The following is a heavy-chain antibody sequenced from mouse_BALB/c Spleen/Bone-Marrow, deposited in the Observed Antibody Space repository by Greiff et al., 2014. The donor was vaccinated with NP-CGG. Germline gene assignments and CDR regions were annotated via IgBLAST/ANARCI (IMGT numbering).Heavy chain of an antibody. J-gene: IGHJ3*01. V-gene: IGHV1S126*01. D-gene: IGHD1-1*01. CDR3: AREGDYYGSSAY. Sequence: QVQLQQSGPQLVRSGASVKISCKACGYSFTSYWTHWVKQRPGQGLEWIGMIDPSDSETRLNQKFKDKATLTVDKSSSTAYMQLSSPTSEDSAVYYCAREGDYYGSSAYWGQGTLVTVSA. CDR2: IDPSDSET. CDR1: GYSFTSYW.